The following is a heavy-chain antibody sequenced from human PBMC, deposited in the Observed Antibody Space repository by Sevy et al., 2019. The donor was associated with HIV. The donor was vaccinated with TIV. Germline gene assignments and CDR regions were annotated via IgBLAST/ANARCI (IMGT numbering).Heavy chain of an antibody. J-gene: IGHJ4*02. Sequence: LSLTCAASEFTFSSYAMHWVRQAPGKGLEWVAVISYDGSNKYYAGSVKGRFTISRDNSKNTLYLQMNSLRAEDTAVYYCARGGWEAVAGIVDYWGRGTLVTVSS. V-gene: IGHV3-30-3*01. CDR2: ISYDGSNK. CDR3: ARGGWEAVAGIVDY. CDR1: EFTFSSYA. D-gene: IGHD6-19*01.